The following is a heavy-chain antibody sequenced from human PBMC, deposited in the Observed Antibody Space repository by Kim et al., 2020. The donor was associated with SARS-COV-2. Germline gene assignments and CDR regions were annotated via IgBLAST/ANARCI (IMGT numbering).Heavy chain of an antibody. J-gene: IGHJ1*01. Sequence: RTCHQASGKSQFTTTKDNTKNPLYLQMNSLRAEDTAVYYCAKDTVGYFQHWGQGTLVTVSS. D-gene: IGHD4-17*01. CDR2: RT. V-gene: IGHV3-23*01. CDR3: AKDTVGYFQH.